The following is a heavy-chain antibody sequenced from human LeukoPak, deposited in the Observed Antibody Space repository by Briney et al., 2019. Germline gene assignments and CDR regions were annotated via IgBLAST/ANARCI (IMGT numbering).Heavy chain of an antibody. CDR2: FHNSGTS. D-gene: IGHD2-15*01. CDR3: ARGRELYCSGGSCYPPLIRWFDP. V-gene: IGHV4-59*12. Sequence: PSETLSLTCTVSDDSISDYYRGWIRQPPGKGLEWIGYFHNSGTSTYNPSLKSRVTISADTSKNQFSLKLSSVTAADTAVYYCARGRELYCSGGSCYPPLIRWFDPWGQGTLVTVSS. J-gene: IGHJ5*02. CDR1: DDSISDYY.